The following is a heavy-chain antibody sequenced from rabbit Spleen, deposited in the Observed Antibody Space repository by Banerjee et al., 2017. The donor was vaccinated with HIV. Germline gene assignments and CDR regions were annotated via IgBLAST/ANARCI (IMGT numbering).Heavy chain of an antibody. V-gene: IGHV1S40*01. CDR2: IYTGGSDST. CDR3: ARGSAAMTMVITGYYLSL. CDR1: GFTISSSYW. D-gene: IGHD2-1*01. J-gene: IGHJ4*01. Sequence: QSLEESGGDLVKPGTSLTLTCTASGFTISSSYWICWVRQAPGKGLEWIACIYTGGSDSTAYASWAKGRFTVSKTSSTTVTLQLNSLTAADTATYFCARGSAAMTMVITGYYLSLWGPGTLVTVS.